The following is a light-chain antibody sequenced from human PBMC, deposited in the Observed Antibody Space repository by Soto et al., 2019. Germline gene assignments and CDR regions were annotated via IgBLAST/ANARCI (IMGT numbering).Light chain of an antibody. J-gene: IGKJ1*01. CDR3: QQYNSYTWT. CDR2: DAS. CDR1: QSISSW. V-gene: IGKV1-5*01. Sequence: QKAQCPSPLGRSVRERITITRRASQSISSWLAWYQKKPGKDPKILIYDASSLEGGVPSRFSGSGSGTEFNLTISTLQPDDSATYDCQQYNSYTWTFGQGTKVDIK.